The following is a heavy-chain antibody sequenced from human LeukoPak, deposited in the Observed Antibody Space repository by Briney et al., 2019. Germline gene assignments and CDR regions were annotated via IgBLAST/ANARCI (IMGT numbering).Heavy chain of an antibody. Sequence: GGSLRLSCAASGFTFDDYAMHWVRQAPGKGLEWVSGISWNSGSIGYADSVKGRFTISRDNAKNSLYLQMNSLRAEDTALYYCAKDWGTIFGVVTTYGMDVWGQGTTVTVSS. V-gene: IGHV3-9*01. CDR2: ISWNSGSI. J-gene: IGHJ6*02. CDR3: AKDWGTIFGVVTTYGMDV. D-gene: IGHD3-3*01. CDR1: GFTFDDYA.